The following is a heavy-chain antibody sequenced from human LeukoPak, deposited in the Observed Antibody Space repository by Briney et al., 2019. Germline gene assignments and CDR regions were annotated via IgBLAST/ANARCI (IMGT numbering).Heavy chain of an antibody. CDR3: ARRDYFDSSGLYNWFDP. J-gene: IGHJ5*02. V-gene: IGHV4-4*07. D-gene: IGHD3-22*01. Sequence: PSETLSLTCTVSGGSISSYYWSWIRQPAGKGLEWIGRIYTSGSTNYNPSLKSRVTMSVDTSKNQFSLKLSSVTAADTAVYYCARRDYFDSSGLYNWFDPWGQGTLVTVSS. CDR2: IYTSGST. CDR1: GGSISSYY.